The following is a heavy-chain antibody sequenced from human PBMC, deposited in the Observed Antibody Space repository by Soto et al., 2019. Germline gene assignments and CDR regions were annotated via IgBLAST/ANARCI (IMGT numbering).Heavy chain of an antibody. CDR3: ARASNYDFWSGYKSSWGYYYYGMDV. CDR1: GGSISSSSYY. V-gene: IGHV4-39*01. CDR2: IYYSGST. Sequence: TLSLTCTVSGGSISSSSYYWGWIRQPPGKGLGWIGSIYYSGSTYYNPSLKSRVTISVDTSKNQFSLKLSSVTAADTAVYYCARASNYDFWSGYKSSWGYYYYGMDVWGQGTTVTVSS. D-gene: IGHD3-3*01. J-gene: IGHJ6*02.